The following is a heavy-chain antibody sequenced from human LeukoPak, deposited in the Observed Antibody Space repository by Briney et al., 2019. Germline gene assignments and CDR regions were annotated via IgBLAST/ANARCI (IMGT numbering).Heavy chain of an antibody. CDR1: GYTFTIYG. CDR3: ARDRRDGYNLGHYYFDY. Sequence: SVTVSFTASGYTFTIYGISWVRQAPGQGLEWMGGIIPNFGTANYAQKFQGRVTITADESTSTAYMELSSLRSEDTAVYYCARDRRDGYNLGHYYFDYWGQGTLVTVSS. D-gene: IGHD5-24*01. CDR2: IIPNFGTA. V-gene: IGHV1-69*13. J-gene: IGHJ4*02.